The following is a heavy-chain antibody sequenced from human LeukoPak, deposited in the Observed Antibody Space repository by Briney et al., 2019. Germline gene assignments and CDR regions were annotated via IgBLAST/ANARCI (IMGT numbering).Heavy chain of an antibody. CDR1: GYTFTSYD. V-gene: IGHV1-18*01. CDR2: ISAYNGNT. J-gene: IGHJ1*01. Sequence: GASVKVSCKASGYTFTSYDINWVRQAPGQGLEWMGWISAYNGNTNYAQKLQGRVTMATDTSTSTAYMELRSLRSDDTAVYYCARRKAAEYFQHWGQGTLVTVSS. CDR3: ARRKAAEYFQH.